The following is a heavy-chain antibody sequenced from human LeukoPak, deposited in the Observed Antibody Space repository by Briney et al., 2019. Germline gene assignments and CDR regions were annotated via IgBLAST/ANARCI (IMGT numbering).Heavy chain of an antibody. D-gene: IGHD5-12*01. CDR3: ARGDSGYTHYYYYMDV. CDR2: INHSGST. CDR1: GFTVSSNY. Sequence: GSLRLSCAASGFTVSSNYMSWVRQAPGKGLEWIGEINHSGSTNYNPSLKSRVTISVDTSKNQFSLKLSSVTAADTAVYYCARGDSGYTHYYYYMDVWGKGTTVTVSS. J-gene: IGHJ6*03. V-gene: IGHV4-34*01.